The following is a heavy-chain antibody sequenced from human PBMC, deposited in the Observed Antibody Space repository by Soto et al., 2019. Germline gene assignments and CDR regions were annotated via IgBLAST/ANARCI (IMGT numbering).Heavy chain of an antibody. CDR1: GFSVSTSGMC. V-gene: IGHV2-70*13. J-gene: IGHJ6*02. D-gene: IGHD1-1*01. Sequence: ESGPTLVNPTQTLTLTCTVSGFSVSTSGMCVSWIRQPPGKALGWLALIDWDNNKYYSTSLKTRLTISKDTSKNQVVLTMTNVDPVDIATYYCARSTGYYYYYGVDVWGQGTTVTVSS. CDR2: IDWDNNK. CDR3: ARSTGYYYYYGVDV.